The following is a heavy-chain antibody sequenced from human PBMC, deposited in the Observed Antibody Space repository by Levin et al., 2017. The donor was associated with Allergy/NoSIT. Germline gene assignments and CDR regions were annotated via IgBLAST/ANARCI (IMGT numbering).Heavy chain of an antibody. Sequence: GGSLRLSCAASGFTFSSYAMSWVRQAPGKGLDWVSGISGSGGTTYYADSVKGRFTISRDNSKNTLHLQMSSLRAEDTAVYYCAKANDFWSGSEDLWGQGTLVTVSS. CDR3: AKANDFWSGSEDL. D-gene: IGHD3-3*01. J-gene: IGHJ5*02. CDR1: GFTFSSYA. CDR2: ISGSGGTT. V-gene: IGHV3-23*01.